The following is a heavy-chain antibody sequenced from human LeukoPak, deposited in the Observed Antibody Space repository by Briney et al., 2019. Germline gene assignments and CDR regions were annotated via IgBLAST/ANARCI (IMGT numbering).Heavy chain of an antibody. D-gene: IGHD2-21*01. CDR3: ARGELFDALNI. J-gene: IGHJ3*02. CDR1: GYTFTSYD. V-gene: IGHV1-8*03. Sequence: GASVKVSCKASGYTFTSYDINWVRQATGQGLEWMGWMNPNSGNTGYAQKFQGRVTIPRNTSISTAYMELSSLRSEDTAVYYCARGELFDALNIWGQGTMVTVSS. CDR2: MNPNSGNT.